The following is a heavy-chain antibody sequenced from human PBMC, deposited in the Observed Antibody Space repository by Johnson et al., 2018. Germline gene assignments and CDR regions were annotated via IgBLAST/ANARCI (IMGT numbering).Heavy chain of an antibody. CDR1: ELTFSSYE. CDR3: ATGGYRRSGPPDV. Sequence: QVQLVESGGGVVQPKRSLRLSCAASELTFSSYEMHWVRQAPGKGLAWMAVISQDGRYKYYADSVKGRITISRDNSKKTLYVQMNSLRPEDTAVYYCATGGYRRSGPPDVWGKGTTVTVSS. V-gene: IGHV3-30*03. D-gene: IGHD3-3*01. CDR2: ISQDGRYK. J-gene: IGHJ6*04.